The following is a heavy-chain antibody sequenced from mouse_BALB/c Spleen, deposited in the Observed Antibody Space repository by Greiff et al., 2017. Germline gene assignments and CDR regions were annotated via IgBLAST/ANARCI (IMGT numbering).Heavy chain of an antibody. J-gene: IGHJ4*01. CDR1: GFSLTSYG. Sequence: QVQLKESGPGLVQPSQSLSISCTVSGFSLTSYGVHWVRQSPGKGLEWLGVIWSGGSTDYNAAFISRLSISKDNSKSQVFFKMNSLQANDTAIYYCARRQLGLRYAMDDWGQGTSVTVSS. CDR3: ARRQLGLRYAMDD. D-gene: IGHD3-2*01. V-gene: IGHV2-2*02. CDR2: IWSGGST.